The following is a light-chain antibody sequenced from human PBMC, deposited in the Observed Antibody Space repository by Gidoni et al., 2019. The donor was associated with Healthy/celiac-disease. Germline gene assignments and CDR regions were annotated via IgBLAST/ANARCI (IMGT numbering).Light chain of an antibody. CDR3: QQYNNSPL. Sequence: EILMTQSPATLSVSPGERATLSCRASQSVSSNLAWYQQKRGQAPRLLIYCASTRATCIPARFRCSGSGTAFTLTIRSLQSEDFAVYSCQQYNNSPLFGGGTKVEIK. CDR1: QSVSSN. CDR2: CAS. V-gene: IGKV3-15*01. J-gene: IGKJ4*01.